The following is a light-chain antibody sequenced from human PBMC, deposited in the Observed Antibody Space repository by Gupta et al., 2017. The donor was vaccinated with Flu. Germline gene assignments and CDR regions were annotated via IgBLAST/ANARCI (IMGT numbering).Light chain of an antibody. CDR3: QVWDSNTVI. Sequence: SYGLTQPLSVSVALGQTARITCGGINIGGKNVHWYQQQPGQAPMLVIYRDLHRLSGIPERFSGSNSGNTATLTIDRAQAGDEADYYCQVWDSNTVIFGGGTRLTVL. CDR2: RDL. V-gene: IGLV3-9*01. J-gene: IGLJ2*01. CDR1: NIGGKN.